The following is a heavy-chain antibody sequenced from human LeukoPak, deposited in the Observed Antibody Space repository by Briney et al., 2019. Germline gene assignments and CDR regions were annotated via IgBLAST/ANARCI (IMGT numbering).Heavy chain of an antibody. CDR1: GGSISSYY. Sequence: PSETLSLTCTVSGGSISSYYWSWIRQPPGKGLEWIGYIYYSGSTNYNPSLKSRVTISVDTSKNQFSLKLSSVTAADTAVYYCARHGPRSSTSCYDNWGQGTLVTVSS. CDR3: ARHGPRSSTSCYDN. CDR2: IYYSGST. J-gene: IGHJ4*02. V-gene: IGHV4-59*08. D-gene: IGHD2-2*01.